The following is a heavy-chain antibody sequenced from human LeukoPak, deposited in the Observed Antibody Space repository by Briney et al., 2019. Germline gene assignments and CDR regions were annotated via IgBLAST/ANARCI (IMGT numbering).Heavy chain of an antibody. D-gene: IGHD3-22*01. CDR3: ARDAATQPRSDTSAYYPPYFFDY. V-gene: IGHV3-21*01. CDR1: GFTFSTYS. Sequence: PGGSLRLSCAASGFTFSTYSINWVRQAPGKGLEWVSFISSTTSYIYYADSVRGRFTISRDNAKNSLYLQMNSLRAEDTAVYYCARDAATQPRSDTSAYYPPYFFDYWGQGTLVTVSS. J-gene: IGHJ4*02. CDR2: ISSTTSYI.